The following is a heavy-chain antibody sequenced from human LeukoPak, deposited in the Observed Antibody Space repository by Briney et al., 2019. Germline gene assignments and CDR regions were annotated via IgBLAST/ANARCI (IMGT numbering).Heavy chain of an antibody. CDR3: ARLSSIAVAGYFDY. V-gene: IGHV4-61*02. CDR1: GGSISSSSYY. J-gene: IGHJ4*02. CDR2: IYTSGST. D-gene: IGHD6-19*01. Sequence: SETLSLTCTVSGGSISSSSYYWSWIRQPAGKGLEWIGRIYTSGSTNYNPSLKSRVTMSVDTSKNQFSLKLSSVTAADTAVYYCARLSSIAVAGYFDYWGQGTLVTVSS.